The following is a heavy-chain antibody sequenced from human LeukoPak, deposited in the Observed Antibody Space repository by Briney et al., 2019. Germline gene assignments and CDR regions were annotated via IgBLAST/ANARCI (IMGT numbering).Heavy chain of an antibody. D-gene: IGHD3-10*01. CDR1: GFTFSSYA. CDR2: ISYDGSSK. V-gene: IGHV3-30-3*01. CDR3: ARSVPSYGSFDY. J-gene: IGHJ4*02. Sequence: GGSLRLSCAASGFTFSSYAMHWVRQAPGKGLEWVAVISYDGSSKYYADSVKGRFTISRDNSKNTLYLQMNSLRAEDTAVYYCARSVPSYGSFDYWGQGTLVTVSS.